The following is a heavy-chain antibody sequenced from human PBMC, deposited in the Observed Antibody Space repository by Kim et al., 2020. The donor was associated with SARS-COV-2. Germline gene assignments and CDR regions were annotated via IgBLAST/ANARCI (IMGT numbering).Heavy chain of an antibody. J-gene: IGHJ4*02. Sequence: GGSLRLSCAASGFAFNNNWMMWVRQAPGKGLEWVANIKQGGNERNYLDSVKGRFTISRDDVKNPLYLQMNNLRSEDTAMYYCVRGPTYGVRADHFDYWGQGTLVTVSS. CDR1: GFAFNNNW. D-gene: IGHD2-8*01. CDR2: IKQGGNER. V-gene: IGHV3-7*03. CDR3: VRGPTYGVRADHFDY.